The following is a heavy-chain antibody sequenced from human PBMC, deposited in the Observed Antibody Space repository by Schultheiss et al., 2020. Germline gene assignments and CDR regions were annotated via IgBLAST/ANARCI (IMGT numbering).Heavy chain of an antibody. J-gene: IGHJ5*02. V-gene: IGHV3-23*01. CDR1: GFTFSSYS. D-gene: IGHD4-11*01. CDR3: AKDSVTTWGNWFDP. Sequence: GGSLRLSCAASGFTFSSYSMNWVRQAPGKGLEWVSAISGSGGSTYYADSVKGRFTISRDNSKNTLYLQMNSLRAEDTAVYYCAKDSVTTWGNWFDPWGQGTLVTVSS. CDR2: ISGSGGST.